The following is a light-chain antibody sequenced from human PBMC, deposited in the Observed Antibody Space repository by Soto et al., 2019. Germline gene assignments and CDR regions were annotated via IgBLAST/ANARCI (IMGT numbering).Light chain of an antibody. J-gene: IGLJ2*01. CDR1: TSNIGSNP. CDR2: STN. CDR3: AAWDDSLNAVV. Sequence: QSVLTQPPSASGTPGQRVTISCSGSTSNIGSNPVHWYQQLPGTAPKLLIHSTNQRPSGVPDRFFGSKSGTSASLAISGLQSEHDTDYYCAAWDDSLNAVVFGGGTQLTVL. V-gene: IGLV1-44*01.